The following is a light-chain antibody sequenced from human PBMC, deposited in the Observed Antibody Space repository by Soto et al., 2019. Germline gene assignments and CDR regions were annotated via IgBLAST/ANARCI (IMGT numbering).Light chain of an antibody. J-gene: IGKJ4*01. Sequence: ETVLTQSPGTLSLSPGERVTFSCRASQGVSRKLAWYQHKPGQAPRLLISGASTGATGIPARFSGSGSGTEFTLTISSLQSEDCAIYYCQQYHTWPITFGGGTKVEIK. CDR2: GAS. V-gene: IGKV3-15*01. CDR3: QQYHTWPIT. CDR1: QGVSRK.